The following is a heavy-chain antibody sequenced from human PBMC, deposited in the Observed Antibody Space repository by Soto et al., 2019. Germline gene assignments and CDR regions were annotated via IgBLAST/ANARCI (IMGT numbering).Heavy chain of an antibody. CDR3: GRGVSSGWNPTRVDP. V-gene: IGHV4-30-4*08. J-gene: IGHJ5*02. CDR2: VYGVGTS. Sequence: QIQLQESGPGLVKPSETLSLTCSVSGDSIRSVGYYWTWIRQPPGKGLEWLGDVYGVGTSRYNASLRSRLYISADTSNHAISLTLTSVTATDTAVYFCGRGVSSGWNPTRVDPWGHG. D-gene: IGHD6-25*01. CDR1: GDSIRSVGYY.